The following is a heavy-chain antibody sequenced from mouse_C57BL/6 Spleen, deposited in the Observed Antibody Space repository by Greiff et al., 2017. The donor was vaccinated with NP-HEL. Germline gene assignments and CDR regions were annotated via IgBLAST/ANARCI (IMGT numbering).Heavy chain of an antibody. CDR3: TTHYYGSSPYYFDY. CDR2: IDPENGDT. Sequence: EVQLQQSGAELVRPGASVKLSCTASGFNIKDDYMHWVKQRPEQGLEWIGWIDPENGDTEYASKVQGKATITADTSSNTAYLQLSSLTSEDTAVYYCTTHYYGSSPYYFDYWGQGTTLTVSS. D-gene: IGHD1-1*01. CDR1: GFNIKDDY. J-gene: IGHJ2*01. V-gene: IGHV14-4*01.